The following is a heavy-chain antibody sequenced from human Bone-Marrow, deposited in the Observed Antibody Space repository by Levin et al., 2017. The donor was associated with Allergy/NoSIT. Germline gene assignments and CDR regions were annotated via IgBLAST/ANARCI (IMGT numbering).Heavy chain of an antibody. J-gene: IGHJ4*02. D-gene: IGHD1-26*01. CDR1: GGSFSGYY. CDR2: INHSGST. V-gene: IGHV4-34*01. Sequence: SETLSLTCAVYGGSFSGYYWSWIRQPPGKGLEWIGEINHSGSTNYNPSLKSRVTISVDTSKNQFSLKLSSVTAADTAVYYCARYSGSYYGPYFDYWGQGTLVTVSS. CDR3: ARYSGSYYGPYFDY.